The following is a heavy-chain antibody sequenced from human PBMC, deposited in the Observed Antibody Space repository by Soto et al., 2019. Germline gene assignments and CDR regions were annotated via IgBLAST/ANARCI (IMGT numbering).Heavy chain of an antibody. Sequence: EVQLVESGGGLVQPGGSLRLSCAASGFTFSSYSMNWVRQAPGKGLEWVSYISSSSSTIYYADSVKGRFTISRDNAKNSLYLQMNSLRAEDTAVYYCARVIHSSSNDWFDPWGQGTLVTVSS. V-gene: IGHV3-48*01. CDR3: ARVIHSSSNDWFDP. CDR2: ISSSSSTI. D-gene: IGHD6-6*01. J-gene: IGHJ5*02. CDR1: GFTFSSYS.